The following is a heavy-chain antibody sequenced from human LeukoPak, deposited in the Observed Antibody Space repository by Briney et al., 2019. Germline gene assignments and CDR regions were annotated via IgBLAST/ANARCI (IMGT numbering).Heavy chain of an antibody. CDR1: GGSISSYY. CDR2: IYYRGST. Sequence: PSETLSLTCTVSGGSISSYYWSWIRQPPGKGLEWIGYIYYRGSTNYNPSLTSRVTISVDTSKNQFSLKLSSVTAADTDVYYCARIKGLGSGWAYFDYWGQGTLVTVSS. J-gene: IGHJ4*02. D-gene: IGHD6-19*01. CDR3: ARIKGLGSGWAYFDY. V-gene: IGHV4-59*01.